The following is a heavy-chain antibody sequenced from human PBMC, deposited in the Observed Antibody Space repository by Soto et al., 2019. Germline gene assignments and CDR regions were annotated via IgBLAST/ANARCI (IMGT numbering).Heavy chain of an antibody. CDR1: GFTFSTFA. D-gene: IGHD1-26*01. Sequence: EVQLLESGGGLVQPGGSLRLSCAASGFTFSTFAMSRVRQRPGKGLEWVSGISGSGGSTDYADSLKGRFTISRDNSNNTLYLQMSSLRVEDTAVYYCAKGRSGGTYSGAILPFDYWGQGTLVTVSS. CDR2: ISGSGGST. V-gene: IGHV3-23*01. J-gene: IGHJ4*02. CDR3: AKGRSGGTYSGAILPFDY.